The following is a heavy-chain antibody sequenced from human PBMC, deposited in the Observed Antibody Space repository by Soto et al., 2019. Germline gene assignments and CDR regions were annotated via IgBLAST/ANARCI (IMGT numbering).Heavy chain of an antibody. CDR1: GGSITSYA. D-gene: IGHD3-16*02. J-gene: IGHJ5*02. V-gene: IGHV1-69*13. Sequence: SVKVSCKAFGGSITSYAVSWVRQAPGQGLEWMGGIISMFGTTHYAQKFQGRVTITADESTNTVYMDLFRLRSDDTAIFYCARDRGNRDGGYTWLAPWGQGTLVTVSS. CDR3: ARDRGNRDGGYTWLAP. CDR2: IISMFGTT.